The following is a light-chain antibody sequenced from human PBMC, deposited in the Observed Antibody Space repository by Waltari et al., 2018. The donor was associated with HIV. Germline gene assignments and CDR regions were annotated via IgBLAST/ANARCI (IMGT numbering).Light chain of an antibody. Sequence: QSVLTQPPSVSEAPRQRVTISCSGSSPNLGNNALNWYQQVPGKPPKLLIYYDDLLSSGVSDRFSGSKSGTSASLAIRGLQSEDEADYYCAAWDDSLNGYVFGSGTKVTVL. CDR1: SPNLGNNA. CDR2: YDD. V-gene: IGLV1-36*01. J-gene: IGLJ1*01. CDR3: AAWDDSLNGYV.